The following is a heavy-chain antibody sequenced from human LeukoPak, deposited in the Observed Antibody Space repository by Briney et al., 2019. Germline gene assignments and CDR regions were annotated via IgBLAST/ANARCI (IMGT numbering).Heavy chain of an antibody. CDR1: GFTFSSYS. Sequence: GGSLRLSCAASGFTFSSYSMNWVRQAPGKGLEWVSYISSSSSTIYYADSVKGRFTISRDNAKNSLYLQKNSLRAEDTALYYCTRTARLFDYWGQGTLVTVSS. J-gene: IGHJ4*02. V-gene: IGHV3-48*04. CDR2: ISSSSSTI. D-gene: IGHD2-21*01. CDR3: TRTARLFDY.